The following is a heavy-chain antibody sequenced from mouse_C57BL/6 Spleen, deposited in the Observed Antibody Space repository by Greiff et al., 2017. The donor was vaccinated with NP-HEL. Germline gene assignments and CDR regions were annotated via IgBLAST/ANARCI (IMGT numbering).Heavy chain of an antibody. J-gene: IGHJ2*01. D-gene: IGHD1-1*01. V-gene: IGHV1-80*01. CDR3: AREGATVVDHYFDY. CDR2: IYPGGGDT. CDR1: GYAFSSYW. Sequence: QVQLQQSGAELVKPGASVKISCKASGYAFSSYWMNWVKQRPGKGLEWIGQIYPGGGDTNYNGKFKGKATLTADKSSSTAYMQLSSLTSEDSAVYFCAREGATVVDHYFDYWGQGTTLTVSS.